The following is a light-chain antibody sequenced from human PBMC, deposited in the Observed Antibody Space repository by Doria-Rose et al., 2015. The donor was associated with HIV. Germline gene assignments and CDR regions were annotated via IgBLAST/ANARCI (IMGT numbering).Light chain of an antibody. Sequence: DIRMTQSPSFLSASVGDRVTITCRASQGIGDHLAWYQQKPGKAPNHLIYEASTLLGGVPSRFSGSGSGTEFSLTINSLQSEDFAAYYCQQLKSYPFTFGPGTRVDIK. J-gene: IGKJ3*01. CDR2: EAS. V-gene: IGKV1-9*01. CDR1: QGIGDH. CDR3: QQLKSYPFT.